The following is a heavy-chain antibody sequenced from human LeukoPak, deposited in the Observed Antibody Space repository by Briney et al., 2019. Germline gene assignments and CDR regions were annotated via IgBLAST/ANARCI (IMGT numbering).Heavy chain of an antibody. CDR2: INPNSGGT. V-gene: IGHV1-2*02. CDR1: GYTFTGYY. D-gene: IGHD2-2*01. CDR3: ARHGIVVPAAMSRYYYYYMAV. J-gene: IGHJ6*03. Sequence: ASVKVSCKASGYTFTGYYMHWVRQAPGQGLEWMGWINPNSGGTNYAQKFQGRVTMTRDTSISTAYMELSRLRSDDTAVYYCARHGIVVPAAMSRYYYYYMAVWGKGTTVTVSS.